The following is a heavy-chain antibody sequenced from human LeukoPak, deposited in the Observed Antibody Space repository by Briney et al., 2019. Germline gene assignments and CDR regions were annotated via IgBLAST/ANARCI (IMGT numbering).Heavy chain of an antibody. Sequence: GASVTDSFMGSGYTFTKYYLHWVRQAAGQGLAWMSKIDASGGRTNNAQQFQGRVTMTRDTSTSTVYMQLSSLGSEDTAVYYCARDLSIAAAPYGMDVGGQRPTVTV. CDR1: GYTFTKYY. CDR3: ARDLSIAAAPYGMDV. CDR2: IDASGGRT. V-gene: IGHV1-46*01. D-gene: IGHD6-13*01. J-gene: IGHJ6*02.